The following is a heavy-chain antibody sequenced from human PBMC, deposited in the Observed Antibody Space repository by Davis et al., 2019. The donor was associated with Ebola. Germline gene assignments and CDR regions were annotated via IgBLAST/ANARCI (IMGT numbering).Heavy chain of an antibody. CDR2: IFPGDSDT. CDR3: ARGTDGYNPGGYFDS. CDR1: GYSFTIYW. D-gene: IGHD5-24*01. V-gene: IGHV5-51*06. J-gene: IGHJ4*02. Sequence: GESLKISCKGSGYSFTIYWIVWVRQMPGKGLECMGIIFPGDSDTRYSPSFQGQVTISADKSISTAYLQWNSLKASGSAMYYCARGTDGYNPGGYFDSWGQGTLVTVSS.